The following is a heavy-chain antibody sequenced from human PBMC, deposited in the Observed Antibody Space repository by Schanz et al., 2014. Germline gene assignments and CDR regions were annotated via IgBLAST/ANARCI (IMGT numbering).Heavy chain of an antibody. Sequence: EVQLLESGGGLVQPGGSLRLSCAASGFIFGSSVMAWVRQAPGKGLEWVSGITGASDHIDYAESVKGRFTISRDKSKNTLYLQMNSLRAEDTAVYFCAKIERNEDWGQGTLVTVSS. CDR3: AKIERNED. CDR2: ITGASDHI. D-gene: IGHD1-1*01. J-gene: IGHJ4*02. CDR1: GFIFGSSV. V-gene: IGHV3-23*01.